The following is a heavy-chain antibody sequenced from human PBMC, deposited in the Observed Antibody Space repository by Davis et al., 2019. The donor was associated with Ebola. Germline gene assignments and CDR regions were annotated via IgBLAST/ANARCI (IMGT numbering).Heavy chain of an antibody. Sequence: MPSETLSLTCAVYGGSFNGYFWSWIRQPPGKYLEWIGEINHSGSANYSPSLKSRVTISVDTSKNQFSLKLTSVTAADTAVYYCARRQYGSSPFDPWGQGVLVTVSS. CDR1: GGSFNGYF. D-gene: IGHD6-6*01. CDR3: ARRQYGSSPFDP. J-gene: IGHJ5*02. V-gene: IGHV4-34*01. CDR2: INHSGSA.